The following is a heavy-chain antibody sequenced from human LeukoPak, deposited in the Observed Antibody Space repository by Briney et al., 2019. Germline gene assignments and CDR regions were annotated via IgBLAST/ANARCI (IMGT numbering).Heavy chain of an antibody. CDR2: IYTSGST. J-gene: IGHJ6*04. V-gene: IGHV4-61*02. D-gene: IGHD3-10*01. CDR3: ARGRRSYYGSGSGMDV. Sequence: SETLSLTCTVSGGSISSGSYYWSWIRQPAGKGLEWIVRIYTSGSTNYNPSLKSRVTISVDTSKNQFSLKLSSVTAADTAVYYCARGRRSYYGSGSGMDVWGKGTTVTVSS. CDR1: GGSISSGSYY.